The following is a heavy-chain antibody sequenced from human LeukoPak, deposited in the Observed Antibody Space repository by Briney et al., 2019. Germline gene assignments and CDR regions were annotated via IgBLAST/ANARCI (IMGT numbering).Heavy chain of an antibody. V-gene: IGHV3-30*04. J-gene: IGHJ4*02. CDR3: ARVGYSYGLGDY. D-gene: IGHD5-18*01. Sequence: PGGSLRLSCAASGFTFSSSAMHWVRQAPDKGLEWVAVISDDGNDKYYADSVKGRFTISRDNSKNTLYLQMNSLRAEDTAVYYCARVGYSYGLGDYWGQGTLVTVSS. CDR2: ISDDGNDK. CDR1: GFTFSSSA.